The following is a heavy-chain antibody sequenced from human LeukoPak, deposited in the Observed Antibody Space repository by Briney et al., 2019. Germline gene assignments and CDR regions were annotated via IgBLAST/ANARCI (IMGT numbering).Heavy chain of an antibody. CDR1: AYTFTDYY. CDR2: INPNSGGT. CDR3: AREGWDGDYASAFDV. Sequence: ASVKVSCKDSAYTFTDYYMHWVRQAPGQGLEWMGWINPNSGGTNYAQKFQGRVTMTRDTSINTAYMELSRLRSDDTAVYYCAREGWDGDYASAFDVWGQGTMVTVSS. D-gene: IGHD4-17*01. V-gene: IGHV1-2*02. J-gene: IGHJ3*01.